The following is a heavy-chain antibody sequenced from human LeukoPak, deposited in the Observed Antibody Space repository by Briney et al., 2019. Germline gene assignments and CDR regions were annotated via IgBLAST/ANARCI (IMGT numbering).Heavy chain of an antibody. Sequence: SETLSLTCTVSGGSISSSSYYWGWIRQPPGKGLEWIGSIYYSGSTYYNPSLKSRVTISVDTSKNQFSLKLSSVTAADTAVYYCARAGLRYFDWLLYPSHFDYWGQGTLVTVSS. CDR2: IYYSGST. CDR1: GGSISSSSYY. V-gene: IGHV4-39*07. J-gene: IGHJ4*02. D-gene: IGHD3-9*01. CDR3: ARAGLRYFDWLLYPSHFDY.